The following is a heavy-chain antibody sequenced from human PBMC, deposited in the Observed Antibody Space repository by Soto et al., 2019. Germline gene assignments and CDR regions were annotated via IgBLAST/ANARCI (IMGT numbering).Heavy chain of an antibody. J-gene: IGHJ4*02. CDR3: AKVGWI. D-gene: IGHD5-12*01. Sequence: EVQLLESGGGLLQPGGSLRLSCAASGLTFSSHATTWVRQAPGKGLQWVSTISDSGDNTYYADSVKGRFTISRDNSKNTLYLQMNSLRAEDTAVYYCAKVGWIGGQGTLVTVSS. CDR1: GLTFSSHA. CDR2: ISDSGDNT. V-gene: IGHV3-23*01.